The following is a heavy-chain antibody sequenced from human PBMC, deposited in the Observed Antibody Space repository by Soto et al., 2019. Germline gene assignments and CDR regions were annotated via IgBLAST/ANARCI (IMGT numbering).Heavy chain of an antibody. D-gene: IGHD3-3*01. CDR3: ARGPGRFDLEWLPQPY. V-gene: IGHV3-66*01. CDR1: GFTVSSNY. Sequence: EVQLVESGGGLVQPGGSLRLSCAASGFTVSSNYMSWVRQAPGKGLEWVSVIYSGGSTYYADSVKGRFTISRDNSKNTLYLQMNSLRAEDTAVYYCARGPGRFDLEWLPQPYWGQGTLVTVSS. CDR2: IYSGGST. J-gene: IGHJ4*02.